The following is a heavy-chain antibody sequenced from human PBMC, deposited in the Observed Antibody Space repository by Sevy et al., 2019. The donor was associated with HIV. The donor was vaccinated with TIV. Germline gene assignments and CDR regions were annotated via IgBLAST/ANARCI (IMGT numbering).Heavy chain of an antibody. V-gene: IGHV4-39*01. J-gene: IGHJ1*01. CDR3: ARQQVYYDSSGYYYGFYFQH. D-gene: IGHD3-22*01. CDR1: GGSISSSSYY. CDR2: IYYSGST. Sequence: SETLSLTCTVSGGSISSSSYYWGWIRQPPGKGLEWIGSIYYSGSTYYNPSLKSRVTISVDTSKNQFSLKLSSVTAADTAVYYCARQQVYYDSSGYYYGFYFQHWCQGTLVTVSS.